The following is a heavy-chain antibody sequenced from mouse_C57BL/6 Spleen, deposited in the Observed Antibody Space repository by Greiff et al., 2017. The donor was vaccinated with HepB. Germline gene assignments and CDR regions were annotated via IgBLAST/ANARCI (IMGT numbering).Heavy chain of an antibody. CDR1: GFSLTSYG. CDR3: ARKGYGYDGYYAMDY. V-gene: IGHV2-2*01. CDR2: IWSGGST. D-gene: IGHD2-2*01. J-gene: IGHJ4*01. Sequence: QVQLKESGPGLVQPSQSLSITCTVSGFSLTSYGVHWVRQSPGKGLEWLGVIWSGGSTDYNAAFISRLSISKDNSKSQVFFKMNSLQADDTAIYYCARKGYGYDGYYAMDYWGQGTSVTVSS.